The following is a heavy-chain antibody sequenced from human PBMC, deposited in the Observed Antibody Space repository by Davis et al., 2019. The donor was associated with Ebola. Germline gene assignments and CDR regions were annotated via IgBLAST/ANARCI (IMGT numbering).Heavy chain of an antibody. CDR3: ARDIITGSYHVGFGY. J-gene: IGHJ5*01. CDR2: IYSGGLT. Sequence: GGSLRLSCAASGFTVSGNYMSWVRQAPGKGLEWVSVIYSGGLTYYADSVKGRFTISRDASKNTLYLQMNSLRAEDTAIYYCARDIITGSYHVGFGYWGHGALVTVPS. CDR1: GFTVSGNY. D-gene: IGHD1-26*01. V-gene: IGHV3-53*01.